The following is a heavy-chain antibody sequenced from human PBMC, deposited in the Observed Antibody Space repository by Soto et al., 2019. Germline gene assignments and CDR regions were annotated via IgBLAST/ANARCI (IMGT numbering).Heavy chain of an antibody. V-gene: IGHV3-23*01. Sequence: LRLSCAASGFTFSTYALSWVRQAPGKGLEWVSAISASGGTTYYADSVKGRFTVSRDNSKNTLYLQMNTLSAEDTAVYYCAKDIISGWTKNWFDPWGQGTLVTVSS. J-gene: IGHJ5*02. CDR2: ISASGGTT. CDR3: AKDIISGWTKNWFDP. D-gene: IGHD6-19*01. CDR1: GFTFSTYA.